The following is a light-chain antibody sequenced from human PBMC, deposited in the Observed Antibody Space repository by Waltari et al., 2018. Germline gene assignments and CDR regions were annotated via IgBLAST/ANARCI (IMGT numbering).Light chain of an antibody. CDR1: SANIGSNP. J-gene: IGLJ1*01. CDR3: AAWDDSLSGYV. V-gene: IGLV1-44*01. Sequence: QSVLTQPPSASGTPGQRVTISCSGSSANIGSNPVNWYQQLPGTAPKLLINNNSQRPSGVPDRVSGSKSGTSAALAISELLSDDEAEDYCAAWDDSLSGYVFGTGTNVSVL. CDR2: NNS.